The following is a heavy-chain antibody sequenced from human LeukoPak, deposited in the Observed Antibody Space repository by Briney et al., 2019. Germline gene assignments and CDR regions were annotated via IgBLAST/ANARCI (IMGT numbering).Heavy chain of an antibody. J-gene: IGHJ3*02. CDR3: AREAYCGGDCFAFDI. CDR1: GFTFSSYS. D-gene: IGHD2-21*02. CDR2: ISSSSSYI. Sequence: GGSLRLSCAASGFTFSSYSMNWVRQAPGKGLEWVSSISSSSSYIYYADSVKGRSTISRDNAKNSLYLQMNSLRAEDTAVYYCAREAYCGGDCFAFDIWGQGTMVTVSS. V-gene: IGHV3-21*01.